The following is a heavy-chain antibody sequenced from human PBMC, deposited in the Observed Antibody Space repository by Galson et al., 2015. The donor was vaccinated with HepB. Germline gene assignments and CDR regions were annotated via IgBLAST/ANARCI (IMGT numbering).Heavy chain of an antibody. J-gene: IGHJ4*02. CDR1: GGTFSNYA. Sequence: SVKVSCKASGGTFSNYAVIWVRQAPGQGLEWMGGILPVFGTTNYAQKFQGRFTLTADESTSTAYMELSSLTSGDTAVYFCARGGGRYFDLSPRADYWGQGTLVTVS. CDR2: ILPVFGTT. CDR3: ARGGGRYFDLSPRADY. V-gene: IGHV1-69*13. D-gene: IGHD3-22*01.